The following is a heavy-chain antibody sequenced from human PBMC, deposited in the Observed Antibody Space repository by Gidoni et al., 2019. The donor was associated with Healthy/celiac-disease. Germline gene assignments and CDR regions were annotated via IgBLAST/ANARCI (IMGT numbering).Heavy chain of an antibody. Sequence: QVQLVESGGGVVQPGRSLRLSCVASGFPFSSYALHWVRQAPGKGLEWVAVISYDGSNEYYADSVKGRFTISRDNSKNTLYLQMNSLRVEDTAVYYCARVFYSSGWWGALDYWGQGTLVTVSS. CDR2: ISYDGSNE. CDR3: ARVFYSSGWWGALDY. CDR1: GFPFSSYA. D-gene: IGHD6-19*01. J-gene: IGHJ4*02. V-gene: IGHV3-30-3*01.